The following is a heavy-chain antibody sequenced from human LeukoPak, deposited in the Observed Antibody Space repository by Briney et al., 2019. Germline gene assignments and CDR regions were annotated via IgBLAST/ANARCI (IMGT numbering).Heavy chain of an antibody. CDR2: INTDGGEK. CDR3: LRYPLGV. CDR1: GFPFGDRW. J-gene: IGHJ6*02. Sequence: GGSLRLSCAASGFPFGDRWMTWVRQAPGKGLEWVANINTDGGEKYYVDSVKGRFAISRDNAKNSLYLQMNSLGAEDTAVYYCLRYPLGVWGQGTTVTVSS. V-gene: IGHV3-7*01.